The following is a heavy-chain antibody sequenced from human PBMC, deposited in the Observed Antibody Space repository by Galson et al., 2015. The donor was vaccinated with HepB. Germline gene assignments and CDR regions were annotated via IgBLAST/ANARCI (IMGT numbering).Heavy chain of an antibody. D-gene: IGHD2-2*02. J-gene: IGHJ6*02. V-gene: IGHV3-33*01. CDR1: GFTFNNYG. Sequence: SLRLSCAASGFTFNNYGMHWVRQAPGKGPEWVAVIWYDGKTKYYADSVRGRFTVSRDNSKNSLYLQMNSLRAGDTAVYYCARACSSINCYTGSGLDVWGQGTTVTVSS. CDR3: ARACSSINCYTGSGLDV. CDR2: IWYDGKTK.